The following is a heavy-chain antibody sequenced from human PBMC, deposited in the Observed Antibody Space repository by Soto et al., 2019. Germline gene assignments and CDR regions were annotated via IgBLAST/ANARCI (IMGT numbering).Heavy chain of an antibody. CDR2: ISGSGGST. CDR1: GFVFSSYA. CDR3: AKGLSVVVVPAAFDY. J-gene: IGHJ4*02. V-gene: IGHV3-23*01. D-gene: IGHD2-2*01. Sequence: PWGSLRISFAACGFVFSSYAMSWVRKAPGKGLEWVSAISGSGGSTYYADSVKGRFTISRDNSKNTLYLQMNSLRAEDTAVYYCAKGLSVVVVPAAFDYWVQGTLVTVSS.